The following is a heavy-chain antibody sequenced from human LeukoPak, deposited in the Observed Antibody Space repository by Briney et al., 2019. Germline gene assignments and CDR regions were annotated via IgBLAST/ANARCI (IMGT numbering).Heavy chain of an antibody. V-gene: IGHV3-33*01. D-gene: IGHD6-13*01. J-gene: IGHJ6*03. Sequence: GGSLRLSCAASGFTFSSYGMHWVRQAPGKGLEWVAVIWYDGSNKYYADSVKGRVTISRDNSKNTLYLQMNSLRAEDTAVYYCARDSAAGAYYYYYYYMDVWGKGTTVTVSS. CDR2: IWYDGSNK. CDR3: ARDSAAGAYYYYYYYMDV. CDR1: GFTFSSYG.